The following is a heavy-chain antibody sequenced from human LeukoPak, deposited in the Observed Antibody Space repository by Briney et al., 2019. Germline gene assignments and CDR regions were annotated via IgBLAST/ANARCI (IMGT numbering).Heavy chain of an antibody. D-gene: IGHD3-10*01. CDR2: IRYDGSNK. CDR3: AKDLSYGSASGDY. CDR1: GFTFSSYG. V-gene: IGHV3-30*02. Sequence: GESLRLSCAASGFTFSSYGMHWVRQAPGKGLEWVAFIRYDGSNKYCADSVKGRFTISRDNSKNTLYLQMNSLRAEDTAVYYCAKDLSYGSASGDYWGQGTLVTVSS. J-gene: IGHJ4*02.